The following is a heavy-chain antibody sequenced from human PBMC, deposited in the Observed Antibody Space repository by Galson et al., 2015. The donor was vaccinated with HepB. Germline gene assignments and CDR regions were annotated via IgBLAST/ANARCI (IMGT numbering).Heavy chain of an antibody. CDR3: VRDPAQQVYGDYDY. CDR2: IRFDGTNK. V-gene: IGHV3-30*02. J-gene: IGHJ4*02. D-gene: IGHD4-17*01. Sequence: SLRLSCAASGFTFSSYAMHWVRQAPGKGLEWVAFIRFDGTNKYYADSVKGRFTISRDNSKSTLYLQMNSLRAEDTAVYYCVRDPAQQVYGDYDYWGQGTLVTVSS. CDR1: GFTFSSYA.